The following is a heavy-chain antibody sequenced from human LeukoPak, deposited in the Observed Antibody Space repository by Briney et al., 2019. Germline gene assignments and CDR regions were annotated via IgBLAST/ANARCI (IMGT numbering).Heavy chain of an antibody. CDR1: GYSFTSYW. CDR2: IYPGDSDT. CDR3: ARQVSAVGNWFDP. D-gene: IGHD6-19*01. J-gene: IGHJ5*02. V-gene: IGHV5-51*01. Sequence: GESLKISCKGSGYSFTSYWIGWVRQMPGKGLGWMGIIYPGDSDTRYSPSFQGQVTISADKSISTAYLQWSSLKASDTAMYYCARQVSAVGNWFDPWGQGTLVTVSS.